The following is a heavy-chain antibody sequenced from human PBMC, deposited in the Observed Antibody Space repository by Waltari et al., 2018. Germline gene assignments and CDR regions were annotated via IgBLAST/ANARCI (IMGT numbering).Heavy chain of an antibody. CDR1: GYTFTSYG. V-gene: IGHV1-18*01. D-gene: IGHD6-6*01. Sequence: QVQLVQSGAEVKKPGASVKVSRKASGYTFTSYGISWVRQAPGQGLEWMGWISAYNGNTNYAQKLQGRVTMTTDTSTSTAYMELRSLRSDDTAVYYCASSSIAAREDYYGMDVWGQGTTVTVSS. CDR3: ASSSIAAREDYYGMDV. CDR2: ISAYNGNT. J-gene: IGHJ6*02.